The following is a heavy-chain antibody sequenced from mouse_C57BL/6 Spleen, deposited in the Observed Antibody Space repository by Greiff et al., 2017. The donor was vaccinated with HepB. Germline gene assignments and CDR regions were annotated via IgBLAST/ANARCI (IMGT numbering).Heavy chain of an antibody. CDR1: GYAFSSYW. CDR3: ARWGTTVVATDY. J-gene: IGHJ2*01. D-gene: IGHD1-1*01. CDR2: IYPGDGDT. Sequence: QVQLQQSGAELVKPGASVKISCKASGYAFSSYWMNWVKQRPGKGLEWIGQIYPGDGDTNYNGKFKGKATLTADKSSSTAYMQLSSLTSEDSAVYFCARWGTTVVATDYWGQGTTLTVSS. V-gene: IGHV1-80*01.